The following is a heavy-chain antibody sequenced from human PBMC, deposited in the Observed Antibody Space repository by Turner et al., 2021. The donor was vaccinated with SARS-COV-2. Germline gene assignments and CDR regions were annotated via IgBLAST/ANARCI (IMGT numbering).Heavy chain of an antibody. CDR2: IYYSGIT. J-gene: IGHJ6*02. CDR1: GGSISGSTYY. CDR3: ARLMDTAMDYYCMDF. D-gene: IGHD5-18*01. Sequence: QLQLQESGPGLGKRSETLSLTCTVSGGSISGSTYYWGWIRQPPGKGLEWIGSIYYSGITYYNPSLKSRVTLSVDTSENQFSLQLSSVTAADTAVYYCARLMDTAMDYYCMDFWGQGTTVTISS. V-gene: IGHV4-39*01.